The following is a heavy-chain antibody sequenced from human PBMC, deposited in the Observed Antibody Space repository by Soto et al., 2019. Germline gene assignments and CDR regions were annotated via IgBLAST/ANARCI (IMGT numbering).Heavy chain of an antibody. CDR3: ARDLGTVTSYYFDY. D-gene: IGHD4-17*01. J-gene: IGHJ4*02. CDR1: GYTFTGYY. V-gene: IGHV1-2*04. Sequence: QGQLVQSGAEVKKPGASVKVSCKASGYTFTGYYMHWVRQAPGQGLEWMGWINPNSGGTNYAQKFQGWVTMTRDTSISTAYMELSRLRSDDTAVYYCARDLGTVTSYYFDYWGQGTLVTVSS. CDR2: INPNSGGT.